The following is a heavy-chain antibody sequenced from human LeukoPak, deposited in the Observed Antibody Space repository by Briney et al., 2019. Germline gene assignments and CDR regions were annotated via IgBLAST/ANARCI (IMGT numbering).Heavy chain of an antibody. V-gene: IGHV4-31*03. Sequence: SETLSLTCTVSGGSISSCNYYWIWHPPHPGKGLEWIGNIHYTGSTYYNPSLKSRFTISVDTSQNQFSLKLSSVTAADTAVYDCARDFEIWGQGTMVIVSS. CDR2: IHYTGST. CDR3: ARDFEI. CDR1: GGSISSCNYY. J-gene: IGHJ3*02.